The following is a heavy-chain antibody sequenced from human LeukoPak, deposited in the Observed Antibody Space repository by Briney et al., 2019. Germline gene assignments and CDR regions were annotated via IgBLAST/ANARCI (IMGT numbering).Heavy chain of an antibody. D-gene: IGHD3-3*01. J-gene: IGHJ3*02. CDR2: IYYSGST. Sequence: PSETLSLTCTVSGGTISGYCWSWIRQPPGKGLEWIGYIYYSGSTNYNPSLKSRVTISVDTSNNQFSLKLSSVTAADTAVYYCARVGIFGVVNDAFDIWGQGTMVTVSS. CDR3: ARVGIFGVVNDAFDI. V-gene: IGHV4-59*01. CDR1: GGTISGYC.